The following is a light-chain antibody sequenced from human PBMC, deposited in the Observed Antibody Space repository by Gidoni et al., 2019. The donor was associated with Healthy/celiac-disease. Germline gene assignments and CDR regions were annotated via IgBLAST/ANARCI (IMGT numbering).Light chain of an antibody. Sequence: QSALTQPASVSGSPGQSITISCTGTSSDVGGYNFFSWYQHHPGKAPKLIIYEVSNRPSGVPDRFSGSKSGNTASLTISGLQADDEADYYCSSYTSSNTQVFGGGTKLTVL. V-gene: IGLV2-14*01. CDR3: SSYTSSNTQV. J-gene: IGLJ3*02. CDR1: SSDVGGYNF. CDR2: EVS.